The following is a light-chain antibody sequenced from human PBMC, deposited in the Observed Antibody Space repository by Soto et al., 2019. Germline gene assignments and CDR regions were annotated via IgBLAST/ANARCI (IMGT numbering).Light chain of an antibody. CDR1: QSVSSSY. CDR2: GAS. CDR3: QQYGSSRWT. V-gene: IGKV3-20*01. J-gene: IGKJ1*01. Sequence: EILLTQSPGTLSLSPGERATLSCRASQSVSSSYLAWYQQNRGQAPRLLIYGASSRATGIPDRFGGSGSGTEFTLTISSLEPEDFAVYYCQQYGSSRWTFGQGTKVDIK.